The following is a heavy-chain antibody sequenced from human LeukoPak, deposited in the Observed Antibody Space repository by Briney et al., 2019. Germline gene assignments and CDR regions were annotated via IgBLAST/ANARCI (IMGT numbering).Heavy chain of an antibody. V-gene: IGHV3-15*01. J-gene: IGHJ4*02. D-gene: IGHD3-22*01. CDR3: TTLTYYYDSSGYPSPQIDY. Sequence: SWIRQHPGKGLEWVGRIKSKTDGGTTDYAAPVKGRFTISRDDSKNTLYLQMNSLKTEDTAVYYCTTLTYYYDSSGYPSPQIDYWGQGALVTVSS. CDR2: IKSKTDGGTT.